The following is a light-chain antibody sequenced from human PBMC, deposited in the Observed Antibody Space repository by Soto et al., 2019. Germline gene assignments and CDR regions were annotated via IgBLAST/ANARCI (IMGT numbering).Light chain of an antibody. CDR1: QTIATS. CDR2: GAS. V-gene: IGKV1-39*01. CDR3: QQTYSVPLS. Sequence: DIQMTQSPSSLSASVGNRVTISCRASQTIATSLCWFQQKPGEAPKFLIYGASNLQSGVPSRFTGSGSDTDFTLTITSLQLEDFATYYCQQTYSVPLSFGGGTKVDIK. J-gene: IGKJ4*01.